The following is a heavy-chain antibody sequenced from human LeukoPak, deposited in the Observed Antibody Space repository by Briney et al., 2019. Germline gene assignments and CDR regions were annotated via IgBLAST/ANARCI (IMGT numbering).Heavy chain of an antibody. D-gene: IGHD5-18*01. V-gene: IGHV3-49*04. Sequence: PGRSLRLSCKGSGFSVGDHAMSWVRQAPGQGLEWVGFIRSNAYRGTTEYAASVKGRFTISRDDSNNIAYLQMNSLKTEDTAVYYCSRGPIELWVHNGMDVWGQGTTVTVPS. CDR2: IRSNAYRGTT. J-gene: IGHJ6*02. CDR3: SRGPIELWVHNGMDV. CDR1: GFSVGDHA.